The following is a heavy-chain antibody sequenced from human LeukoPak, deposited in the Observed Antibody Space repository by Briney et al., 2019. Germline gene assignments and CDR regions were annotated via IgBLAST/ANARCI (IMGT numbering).Heavy chain of an antibody. J-gene: IGHJ4*02. CDR3: ARGRSRSGYYDY. CDR2: INHSGST. CDR1: GGSFSGYY. Sequence: PSETLSLTCAVYGGSFSGYYWSWIRQPPGKGLEWIGEINHSGSTNYNPSLKSRVTISVDTSKNQFSLKLSSVTAADTAVYYCARGRSRSGYYDYWDQGTLVTVSS. D-gene: IGHD3-22*01. V-gene: IGHV4-34*01.